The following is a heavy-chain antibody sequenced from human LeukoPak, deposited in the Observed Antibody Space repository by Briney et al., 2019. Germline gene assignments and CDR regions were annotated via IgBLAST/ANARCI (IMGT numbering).Heavy chain of an antibody. CDR1: GGSISSSSYY. J-gene: IGHJ4*02. V-gene: IGHV4-39*07. CDR2: IYYSGST. D-gene: IGHD3-22*01. CDR3: ARDGADYYYDSSGYYDY. Sequence: PSETLSLTCTVSGGSISSSSYYWGWIRQSPGKGLEWIGSIYYSGSTYYNPSLKSRVTISVDTSKNQFSLKLSSVTAADTAVYYCARDGADYYYDSSGYYDYWGQGTLVTVSS.